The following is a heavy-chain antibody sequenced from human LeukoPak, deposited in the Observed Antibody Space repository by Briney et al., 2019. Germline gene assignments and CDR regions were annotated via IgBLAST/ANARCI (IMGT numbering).Heavy chain of an antibody. CDR3: ARATPKGIAAAGTKPFGLPNPTPFDY. CDR1: GGSISSYY. V-gene: IGHV4-59*01. CDR2: IYYSGST. J-gene: IGHJ4*02. Sequence: PSETLSLTCTVSGGSISSYYWSWIRQPPGKGLEWIGYIYYSGSTNYNPSLKSRVTISVDTSKNQFSLKLSSVTAADTAVYYCARATPKGIAAAGTKPFGLPNPTPFDYWGQGTLVTVSS. D-gene: IGHD6-13*01.